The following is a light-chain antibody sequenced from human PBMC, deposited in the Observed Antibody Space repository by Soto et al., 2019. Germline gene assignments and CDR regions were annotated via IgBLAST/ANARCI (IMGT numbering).Light chain of an antibody. Sequence: QSALTQPASVSGSPGQSITISCTGTSRDVGGYNYVSWYQQLPGEAPKLMIYEVTNRPSGVSNRFSGSKSGDTASLTISGLQAEDEADYYCSSYTSSSTLVFGGGTKLTVL. CDR2: EVT. V-gene: IGLV2-14*01. J-gene: IGLJ2*01. CDR1: SRDVGGYNY. CDR3: SSYTSSSTLV.